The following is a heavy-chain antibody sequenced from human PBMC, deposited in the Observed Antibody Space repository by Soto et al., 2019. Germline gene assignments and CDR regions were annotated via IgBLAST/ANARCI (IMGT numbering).Heavy chain of an antibody. CDR3: ASVSAAQYYYGMDA. CDR1: EFTFSTYW. V-gene: IGHV3-74*01. J-gene: IGHJ6*02. D-gene: IGHD4-4*01. Sequence: GSLRLSCAASEFTFSTYWMHWVRQAPGKGLEWVARIDTTGSTTTYAGSVQGRFTISRDNAKNTLYLQVHSVRDEDTAVYYCASVSAAQYYYGMDAWGQGTTVTVSS. CDR2: IDTTGSTT.